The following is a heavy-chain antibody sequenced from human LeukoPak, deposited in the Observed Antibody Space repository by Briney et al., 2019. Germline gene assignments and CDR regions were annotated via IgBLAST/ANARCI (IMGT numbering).Heavy chain of an antibody. Sequence: SETLSLTCTVSGGSISSYYWSWIGQPAGKGLEWIGRIYTSGSTNYNPSLKSRVTMSVDTSKNQFSLKLSSVTAADTAVYYCARGRWELLYFDYWGQGTLVTVSS. D-gene: IGHD1-26*01. J-gene: IGHJ4*02. CDR3: ARGRWELLYFDY. CDR1: GGSISSYY. CDR2: IYTSGST. V-gene: IGHV4-4*07.